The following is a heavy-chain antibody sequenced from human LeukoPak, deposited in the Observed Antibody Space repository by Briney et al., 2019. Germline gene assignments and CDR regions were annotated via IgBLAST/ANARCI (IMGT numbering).Heavy chain of an antibody. D-gene: IGHD3-10*01. J-gene: IGHJ4*02. CDR2: ISGYNGNT. V-gene: IGHV1-18*01. Sequence: ASVKVSCKASGYSFTSCGISWVRQAPGQGLEWMGWISGYNGNTKYAQKFQGRVTMTTDTSTSTASMEVRSLRSDDTAAYYCARDLDGSGSYFTDYWGQGTLVTVSS. CDR3: ARDLDGSGSYFTDY. CDR1: GYSFTSCG.